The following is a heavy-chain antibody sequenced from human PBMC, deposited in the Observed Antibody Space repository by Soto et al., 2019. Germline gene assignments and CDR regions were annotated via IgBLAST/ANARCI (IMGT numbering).Heavy chain of an antibody. CDR1: GFTFSSYG. D-gene: IGHD2-2*01. V-gene: IGHV3-30*18. Sequence: QVQLVESGGGVVQPGRSLRLSCAASGFTFSSYGMHWVRQAPGKGLEWVAVISYDGSNKYYADSVKGRFTISRDNSKNTRYLQMHWLRGEDTGVYYCAKSTSPPQDGIDVWGQGTTGTGSS. J-gene: IGHJ6*02. CDR3: AKSTSPPQDGIDV. CDR2: ISYDGSNK.